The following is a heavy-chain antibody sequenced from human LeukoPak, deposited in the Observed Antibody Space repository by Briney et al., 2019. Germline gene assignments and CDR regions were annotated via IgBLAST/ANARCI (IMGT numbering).Heavy chain of an antibody. CDR2: IRGKVYGGTT. CDR3: TRKAAIAPWHFDY. V-gene: IGHV3-49*03. D-gene: IGHD3-22*01. CDR1: GFTFGDYA. J-gene: IGHJ4*01. Sequence: PGGSLRLSCTTSGFTFGDYAMSWFRQAPGKGLEWVGFIRGKVYGGTTEYAASVKGRFTISRDDSKSIAFLQMNSLKTEDTAVYYCTRKAAIAPWHFDYWGQGTLVTVSS.